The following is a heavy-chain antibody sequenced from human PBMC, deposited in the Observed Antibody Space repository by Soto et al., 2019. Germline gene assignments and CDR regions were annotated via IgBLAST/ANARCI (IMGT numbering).Heavy chain of an antibody. D-gene: IGHD6-13*01. J-gene: IGHJ6*02. CDR3: ARDKGIAAAGLYYYYGMDV. V-gene: IGHV4-59*01. CDR1: GGSISSYY. Sequence: ETLSLTCTVSGGSISSYYWSWIRQPPGKGLEWIGYIYYSGSTNYNPSLKSRVTISVDTSKNQFSLKLSSVTAADTAVYYCARDKGIAAAGLYYYYGMDVWGQGTTVTVSS. CDR2: IYYSGST.